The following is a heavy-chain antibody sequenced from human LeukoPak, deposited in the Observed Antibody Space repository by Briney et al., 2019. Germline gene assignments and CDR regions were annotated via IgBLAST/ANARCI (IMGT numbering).Heavy chain of an antibody. CDR3: ARGSYYYDTGGYYNWYFDL. CDR1: GYTFTDYY. J-gene: IGHJ2*01. V-gene: IGHV1-2*02. CDR2: ISPNSGGT. D-gene: IGHD3-22*01. Sequence: ASVKVSCKASGYTFTDYYMHWVRQAPGQGLEWMGWISPNSGGTNYAQKFQGRVTMTRDTSISTAYMELSRLRSDDTAVYYCARGSYYYDTGGYYNWYFDLWGRGTLVTVSS.